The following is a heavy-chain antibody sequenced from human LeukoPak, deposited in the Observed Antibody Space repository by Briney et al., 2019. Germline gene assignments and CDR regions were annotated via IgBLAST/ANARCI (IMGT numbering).Heavy chain of an antibody. CDR2: ISSSSSTI. V-gene: IGHV3-48*02. CDR3: ASHYDILTGSNRFDY. CDR1: GFTFSSYS. D-gene: IGHD3-9*01. J-gene: IGHJ4*02. Sequence: PGGSLCLSCAASGFTFSSYSMSWVRQAPGKGLEWVSYISSSSSTIYYADPVKGRFTISGNNAKNSLYLQINRLRDEDTDVYYCASHYDILTGSNRFDYWGQGALFSLSS.